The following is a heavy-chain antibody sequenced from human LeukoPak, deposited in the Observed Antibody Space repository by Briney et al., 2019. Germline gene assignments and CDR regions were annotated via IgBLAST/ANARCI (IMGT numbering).Heavy chain of an antibody. CDR1: GYTFTGYY. CDR2: INPNSGGT. V-gene: IGHV1-2*02. J-gene: IGHJ4*02. CDR3: AKDASGVIYYFDS. D-gene: IGHD3-16*01. Sequence: GASVKVSCKASGYTFTGYYMHWVRQAPGQGLEWMGWINPNSGGTNYAQRFQGRVTMTRDTSISTAYMELNSLRSDDTAVYYCAKDASGVIYYFDSWGQGTLVTVSS.